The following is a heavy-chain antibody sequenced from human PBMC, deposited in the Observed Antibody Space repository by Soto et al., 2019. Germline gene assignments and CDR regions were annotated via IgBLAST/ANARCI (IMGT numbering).Heavy chain of an antibody. D-gene: IGHD6-19*01. V-gene: IGHV1-46*03. CDR3: ARALGSSGSAEYFHH. J-gene: IGHJ1*01. CDR1: GYTFTRYY. Sequence: ASVKVSCKASGYTFTRYYMHWVRQAPGQGLEWMGKINPGGGSTMYAQKFQGRVTMTRDTSTSTVYMELSSLRSEDTAVYYCARALGSSGSAEYFHHWGQGTLVTVSS. CDR2: INPGGGST.